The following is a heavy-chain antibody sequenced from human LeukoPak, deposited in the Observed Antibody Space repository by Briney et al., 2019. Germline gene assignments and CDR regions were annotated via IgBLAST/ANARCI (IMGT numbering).Heavy chain of an antibody. D-gene: IGHD6-13*01. CDR3: ARVPNPYSSSWYYFDY. J-gene: IGHJ4*02. CDR1: GGSISSGGYY. CDR2: IYYSGST. V-gene: IGHV4-30-4*08. Sequence: SETLSLTCTVSGGSISSGGYYWSWIRQHPGKGLEWIGYIYYSGSTYYNPSLKSRVTISVDTSKNQFSLKLSSVTAADTAVYYCARVPNPYSSSWYYFDYWGQGTLVTVSS.